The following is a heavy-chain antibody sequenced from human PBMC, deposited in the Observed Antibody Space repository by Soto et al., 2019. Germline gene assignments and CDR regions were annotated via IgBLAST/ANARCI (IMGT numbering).Heavy chain of an antibody. Sequence: QVQLVQSGAEVKKPGSSVKVSCKASGGTFSSYAISCVRQSPGPGLEWMGGIIPIFVTANYAQKFQVRVTSTADEATSTAYMELSSLRSEDTAVYYCASGGKGAAAHLFDPWCQGTLVTLSA. CDR3: ASGGKGAAAHLFDP. V-gene: IGHV1-69*01. J-gene: IGHJ5*02. D-gene: IGHD6-13*01. CDR2: IIPIFVTA. CDR1: GGTFSSYA.